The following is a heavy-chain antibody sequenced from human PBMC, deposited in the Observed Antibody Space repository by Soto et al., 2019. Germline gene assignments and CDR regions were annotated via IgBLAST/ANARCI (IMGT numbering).Heavy chain of an antibody. D-gene: IGHD3-3*01. CDR1: GFTFSDYY. Sequence: LRISCAASGFTFSDYYMSWIRQAPGKGLEWVSYISSSGSTIYYADSVKGRFTISRDNAKNSLYLQMNSLRAEDTAVYYCARDHFFECLSGACYYYGMDVWAPGTTVNDSS. V-gene: IGHV3-11*01. CDR3: ARDHFFECLSGACYYYGMDV. J-gene: IGHJ6*02. CDR2: ISSSGSTI.